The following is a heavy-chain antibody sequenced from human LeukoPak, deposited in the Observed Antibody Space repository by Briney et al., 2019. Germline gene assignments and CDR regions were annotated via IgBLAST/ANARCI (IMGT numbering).Heavy chain of an antibody. CDR1: GFIFSSYE. CDR2: IGPSGGPI. V-gene: IGHV3-48*03. CDR3: AKDIQLST. Sequence: GGSLRLSCAASGFIFSSYEMNWVRQAPGKGLEWISYIGPSGGPIYYADSVKGRFTISRDNSKNTLSLQMNSLRVEDTAMYFCAKDIQLSTWGLGTMVTVSS. D-gene: IGHD5-24*01. J-gene: IGHJ3*01.